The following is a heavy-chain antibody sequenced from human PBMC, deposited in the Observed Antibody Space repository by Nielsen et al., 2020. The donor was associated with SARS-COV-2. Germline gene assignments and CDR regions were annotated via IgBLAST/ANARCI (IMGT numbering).Heavy chain of an antibody. CDR3: ATVDTAMVWALALDY. CDR2: FDPEDGET. J-gene: IGHJ4*02. V-gene: IGHV1-24*01. CDR1: GYTLTELS. Sequence: ASVKVSCKVSGYTLTELSMHWVRQAPGKGLEWMGGFDPEDGETIYAQKFQGRVTMTEDTSTDTAYMGLSSLRSEDTAVYYCATVDTAMVWALALDYWGQGTLVTVSS. D-gene: IGHD5-18*01.